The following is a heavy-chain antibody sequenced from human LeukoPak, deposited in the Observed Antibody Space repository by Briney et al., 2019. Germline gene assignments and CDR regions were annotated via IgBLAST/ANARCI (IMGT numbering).Heavy chain of an antibody. CDR3: ARRNGGYSYGPHFDY. Sequence: PSETLSLTCAVYGGSFSGYDWSWIRQPPGKGLEWIGEINHSGSTNYNPSLKSRVTISVDASKNQISLKLSSVTAADTAVYYCARRNGGYSYGPHFDYWGQGTLVTVSS. CDR2: INHSGST. J-gene: IGHJ4*02. CDR1: GGSFSGYD. V-gene: IGHV4-34*01. D-gene: IGHD5-18*01.